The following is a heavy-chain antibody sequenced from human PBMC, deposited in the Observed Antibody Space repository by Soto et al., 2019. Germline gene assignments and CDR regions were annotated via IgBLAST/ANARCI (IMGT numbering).Heavy chain of an antibody. D-gene: IGHD5-18*01. J-gene: IGHJ6*02. CDR1: GFTFSNFW. CDR2: ISSDGSST. V-gene: IGHV3-74*01. CDR3: VRGYSYGSYPYYFYGMDV. Sequence: GGSLRLSCAASGFTFSNFWMHWVRQAPGKGLVWVSRISSDGSSTNYAESVKGRSTISRDNAKNTLYLQMISLRAEDTAVYYCVRGYSYGSYPYYFYGMDVWGQGATVTVSS.